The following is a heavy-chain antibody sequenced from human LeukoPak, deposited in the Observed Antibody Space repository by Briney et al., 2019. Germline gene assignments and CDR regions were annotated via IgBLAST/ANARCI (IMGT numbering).Heavy chain of an antibody. J-gene: IGHJ6*04. Sequence: GGSLRLSCAASVFTFSDYALGGVRPAPGKGLAWVSVISGSASHTYYANSVKGRFTISRDNSKKTLYLQMSSLRDEDTAVYSCAKGGHCSSTDCHDGRMDVWGKGTTVTVSS. V-gene: IGHV3-23*01. CDR2: ISGSASHT. D-gene: IGHD2-2*01. CDR1: VFTFSDYA. CDR3: AKGGHCSSTDCHDGRMDV.